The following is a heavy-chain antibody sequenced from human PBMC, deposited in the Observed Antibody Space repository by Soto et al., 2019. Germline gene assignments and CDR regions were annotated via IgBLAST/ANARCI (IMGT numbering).Heavy chain of an antibody. V-gene: IGHV5-51*01. D-gene: IGHD7-27*01. CDR3: LRRTGDLDDACDI. Sequence: GESLKISCKGSGYSFTSYWIGWVRQMPGKGLEWMGIIYPGDSDTRYSPSFQGQVTISADKSISTAYLQWSSLKASDTAMYYCLRRTGDLDDACDIWCQGTRVTVSS. J-gene: IGHJ3*02. CDR1: GYSFTSYW. CDR2: IYPGDSDT.